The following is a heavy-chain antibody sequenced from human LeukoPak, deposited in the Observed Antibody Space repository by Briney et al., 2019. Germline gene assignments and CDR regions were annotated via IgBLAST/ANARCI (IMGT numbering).Heavy chain of an antibody. D-gene: IGHD4-11*01. CDR2: IXXSGGST. V-gene: IGHV1-46*01. Sequence: ASGXXFTXYYXXWVRQXPXQGXEWXXXIXXSGGSTSYAQKFQGRVTITRNTSISTAYMELSSLRSEDTAVYYCARKFYREGYYYYYYMDVWGKGTTVTVSS. CDR1: GXXFTXYY. CDR3: ARKFYREGYYYYYYMDV. J-gene: IGHJ6*03.